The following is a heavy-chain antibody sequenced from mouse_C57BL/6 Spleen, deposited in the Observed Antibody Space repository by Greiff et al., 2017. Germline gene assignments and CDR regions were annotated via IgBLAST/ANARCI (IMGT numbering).Heavy chain of an antibody. Sequence: QVQLQQSGPELVKPGASVKISCKASGYSFTSYYIHWVKQRPGQGLEWIGWIYPGSGNTKYNEKFKGKATLTADTSSSTAYMQLSSLTSEDAAVYYCARYSGSSYDYWGQGTTLTVSS. V-gene: IGHV1-66*01. CDR2: IYPGSGNT. D-gene: IGHD1-1*01. CDR1: GYSFTSYY. CDR3: ARYSGSSYDY. J-gene: IGHJ2*01.